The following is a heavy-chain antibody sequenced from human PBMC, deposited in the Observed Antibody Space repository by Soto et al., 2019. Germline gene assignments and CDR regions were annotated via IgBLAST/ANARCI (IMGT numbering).Heavy chain of an antibody. CDR1: GFTFSSYA. V-gene: IGHV3-30-3*01. J-gene: IGHJ6*02. CDR3: ARGHSGMDV. CDR2: ISYDGSNK. Sequence: QVQLVESGGGVVQPGRSLRLSCAASGFTFSSYAMHWVRQAPGKGLEWVAVISYDGSNKYYADSVKGRFTISRDNSKNTLYLQMNSLRAEDTGVYYCARGHSGMDVWGQGPTVTVSS.